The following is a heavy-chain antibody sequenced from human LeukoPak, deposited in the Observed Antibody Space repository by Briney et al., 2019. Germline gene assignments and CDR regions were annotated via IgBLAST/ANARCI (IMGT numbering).Heavy chain of an antibody. Sequence: SETLSLTCTVSGGSISSGSYYWSWIRQPAGKGLEWIGRIYTSGSTNYNPSLKSRVTISVDTSKNQFSLKLSSVTAADTAVYYCARDSGYYDFWSGVADYWGQGTLVTVSS. J-gene: IGHJ4*02. CDR2: IYTSGST. CDR1: GGSISSGSYY. CDR3: ARDSGYYDFWSGVADY. D-gene: IGHD3-3*01. V-gene: IGHV4-61*02.